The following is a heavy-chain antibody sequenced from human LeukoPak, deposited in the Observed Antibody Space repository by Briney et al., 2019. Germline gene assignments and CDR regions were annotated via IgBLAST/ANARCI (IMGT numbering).Heavy chain of an antibody. CDR1: GFTFSSYA. V-gene: IGHV3-30-3*01. Sequence: GRSLRLSCAASGFTFSSYAMHWVRQAPGKGLEWVAVISYDGSNKYYADSVKGRFTISRDNSKNTLYLQMNSLRAEDTAVYYCARGMTGYDYVWGSYRYTSFDYWGQGTLVTVSS. CDR3: ARGMTGYDYVWGSYRYTSFDY. J-gene: IGHJ4*02. CDR2: ISYDGSNK. D-gene: IGHD3-16*02.